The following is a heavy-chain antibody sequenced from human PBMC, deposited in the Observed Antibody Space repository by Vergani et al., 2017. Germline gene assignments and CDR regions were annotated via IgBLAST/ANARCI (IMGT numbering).Heavy chain of an antibody. CDR1: GFTFSNYA. V-gene: IGHV3-23*01. J-gene: IGHJ4*02. D-gene: IGHD3-3*01. Sequence: EVQLLESGGGLEKPGGSLRLSCEASGFTFSNYAMSWVRQAPGKGLEWVSAISGSGGSTYYADSVKGRFTITRENSKNTLYLQVNSLRAEDTAVYYCAKVEFVECLPQYYFDYWGQGTLVTVSS. CDR2: ISGSGGST. CDR3: AKVEFVECLPQYYFDY.